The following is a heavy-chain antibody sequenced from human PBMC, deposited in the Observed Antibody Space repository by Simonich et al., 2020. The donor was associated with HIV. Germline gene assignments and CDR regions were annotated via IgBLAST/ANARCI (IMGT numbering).Heavy chain of an antibody. J-gene: IGHJ3*02. CDR3: ARPPGAYSFDI. Sequence: MNWVRQAPGKGLEWVANIKQDGSEKYYLDSVKGRFTISKDNAKNSLYLQINSLSPEDTAVYYCARPPGAYSFDIWGQGTMVTVSS. CDR2: IKQDGSEK. V-gene: IGHV3-7*01. D-gene: IGHD2-21*01.